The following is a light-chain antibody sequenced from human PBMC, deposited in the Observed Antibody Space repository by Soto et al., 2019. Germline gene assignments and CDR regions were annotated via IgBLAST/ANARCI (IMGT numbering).Light chain of an antibody. V-gene: IGKV1-6*01. J-gene: IGKJ5*01. CDR1: QGIRID. Sequence: IQMTQSPSSLSASVGDRVTITCRASQGIRIDLGWYQQKPGKAPKLLIYKASTLKSGVPSRFSGSGSGTEFTLTISSLQPEDFATYYCLQDYNYPYTFGQGTRLEIK. CDR2: KAS. CDR3: LQDYNYPYT.